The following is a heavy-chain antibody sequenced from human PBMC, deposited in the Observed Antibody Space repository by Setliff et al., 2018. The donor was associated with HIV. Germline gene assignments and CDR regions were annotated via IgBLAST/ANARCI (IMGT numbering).Heavy chain of an antibody. D-gene: IGHD3-10*01. J-gene: IGHJ6*03. CDR1: GVSVGSGDYY. CDR2: IFHSGDT. CDR3: ANSYSASGNYHYYDYLDV. Sequence: ASETLSLTCSVSGVSVGSGDYYWHWIRQHPGKALEWIGYIFHSGDTYYNPSLKSRISMSVDTSKNQFSLELTSLTAADSGAYYCANSYSASGNYHYYDYLDVWGKGTTVTVSS. V-gene: IGHV4-31*03.